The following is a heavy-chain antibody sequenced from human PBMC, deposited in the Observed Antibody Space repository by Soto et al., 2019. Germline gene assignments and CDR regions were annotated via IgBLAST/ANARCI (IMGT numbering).Heavy chain of an antibody. CDR2: SSAYNGNT. J-gene: IGHJ5*02. V-gene: IGHV1-18*01. Sequence: ASVKVSCKASGYTFTYYGSSWVRQAPGHGLEWMGWSSAYNGNTDYAQNLQGRVTMTTDTSTSTVYMELRSLTFDATAVYYCARGGHKFLPPYNWLDPWGQGTLVTVSS. D-gene: IGHD2-21*01. CDR3: ARGGHKFLPPYNWLDP. CDR1: GYTFTYYG.